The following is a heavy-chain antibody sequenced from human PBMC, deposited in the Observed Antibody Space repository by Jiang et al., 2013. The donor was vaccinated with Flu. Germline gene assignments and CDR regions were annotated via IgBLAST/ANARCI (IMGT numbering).Heavy chain of an antibody. CDR1: GYTFTSYA. V-gene: IGHV1-3*01. Sequence: GAEVKKPGASVKVSCKASGYTFTSYAMHWVRQAPGQRLEWMGWINAGNGNTKYSQKFQGRVTITRDTSASTAYMELSSLRSEDTAVYYCARGGLGALWFGELSYTDYFDYWGQGTLVTVSS. CDR2: INAGNGNT. D-gene: IGHD3-10*01. J-gene: IGHJ4*02. CDR3: ARGGLGALWFGELSYTDYFDY.